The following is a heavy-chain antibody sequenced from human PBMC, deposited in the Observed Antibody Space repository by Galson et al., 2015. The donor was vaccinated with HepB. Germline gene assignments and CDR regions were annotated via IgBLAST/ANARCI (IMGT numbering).Heavy chain of an antibody. J-gene: IGHJ4*02. Sequence: SLRLSCAASGFTFSTHDMHWVRQAPGKGLEWVAVISSDGRNKYHADSVKGRFTISRDNSKNTLYLQMDSLRAEDTAVYYCVKDAQYYDFWSGNSPGNLDSWGQGTLVTVSA. V-gene: IGHV3-30*18. CDR1: GFTFSTHD. D-gene: IGHD3-3*01. CDR3: VKDAQYYDFWSGNSPGNLDS. CDR2: ISSDGRNK.